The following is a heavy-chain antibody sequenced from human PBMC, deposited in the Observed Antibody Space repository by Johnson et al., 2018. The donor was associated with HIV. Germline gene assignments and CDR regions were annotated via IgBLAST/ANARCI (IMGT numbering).Heavy chain of an antibody. CDR3: VKEGITMEVDI. CDR2: VYSGGNT. CDR1: GFTFSSYA. J-gene: IGHJ3*02. V-gene: IGHV3-NL1*01. D-gene: IGHD3-10*01. Sequence: QVQLVESGGGVVQPGRSLRLSCAASGFTFSSYAMHWVRQAPEMGLVWVSIVYSGGNTYYADSVKGRFSISRDNSKNTLYLQMDSLRAEDTAVYYCVKEGITMEVDIWGQGTTVTVSS.